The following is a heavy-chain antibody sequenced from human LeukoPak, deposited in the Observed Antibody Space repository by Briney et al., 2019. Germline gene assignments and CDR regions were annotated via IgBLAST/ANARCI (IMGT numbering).Heavy chain of an antibody. CDR1: GGSISSYY. Sequence: SETLSLTCTVSGGSISSYYWSWIRQPPGKGLEWIGYIYTSGSTNYNPSLKSRVTISVDTSKNQFSLKLSSVTAADTAVYYCALSRGYSYGIYYYYMDVWGKGTTVTVSS. D-gene: IGHD5-18*01. J-gene: IGHJ6*03. CDR3: ALSRGYSYGIYYYYMDV. V-gene: IGHV4-4*09. CDR2: IYTSGST.